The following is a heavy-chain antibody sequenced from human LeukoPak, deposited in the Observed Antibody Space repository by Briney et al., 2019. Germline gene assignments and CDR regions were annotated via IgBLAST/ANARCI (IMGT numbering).Heavy chain of an antibody. Sequence: GGPLRLSCAASGFTFNNYNINWVRQAPGKGLEWVSYISSGSTTIYYADSVKGRFTISRDNAKNSLYLQMNSLRAEDTAVYYCAREVYYYDSSGFYYSGGFGYWGQGTLLTVSS. CDR1: GFTFNNYN. CDR3: AREVYYYDSSGFYYSGGFGY. D-gene: IGHD3-22*01. CDR2: ISSGSTTI. V-gene: IGHV3-48*01. J-gene: IGHJ4*02.